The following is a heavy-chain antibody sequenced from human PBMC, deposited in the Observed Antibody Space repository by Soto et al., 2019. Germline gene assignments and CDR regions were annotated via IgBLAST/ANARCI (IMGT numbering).Heavy chain of an antibody. CDR3: ARIYYYGSGIYYYYGMDV. D-gene: IGHD3-10*01. Sequence: QVQLVQSGAEVKKPGSSVKVSCKASGGTFSSYAISWVRQAPGQGLEWMGGIIPIFGTANYAQKFRGRVTITADESTSTAYMELSSLRSEDTAVYYCARIYYYGSGIYYYYGMDVWGQGTTVTVSS. V-gene: IGHV1-69*01. J-gene: IGHJ6*02. CDR2: IIPIFGTA. CDR1: GGTFSSYA.